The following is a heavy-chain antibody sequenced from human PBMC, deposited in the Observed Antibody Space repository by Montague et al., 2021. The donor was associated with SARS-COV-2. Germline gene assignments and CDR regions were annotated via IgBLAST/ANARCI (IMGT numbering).Heavy chain of an antibody. CDR3: VRDQGRSNWNYPDY. D-gene: IGHD1-20*01. CDR2: IYNSGSI. Sequence: SETLSLTCTVYGGSISGYYWSWFRQSAGKGLEWIGRIYNSGSISYNPSLKSRVTMSVDTSKNQFSLKLSSVTAADTAVYYCVRDQGRSNWNYPDYWGQGTLVTVSS. CDR1: GGSISGYY. V-gene: IGHV4-4*07. J-gene: IGHJ4*02.